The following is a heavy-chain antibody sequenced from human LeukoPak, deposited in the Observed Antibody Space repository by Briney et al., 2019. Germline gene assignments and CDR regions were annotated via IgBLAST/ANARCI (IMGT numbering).Heavy chain of an antibody. CDR1: GFTFSTDE. CDR3: AREGGWATTANDY. V-gene: IGHV3-48*03. CDR2: ISGSGSTI. D-gene: IGHD1-1*01. Sequence: GGSLRLSCTASGFTFSTDEMNWVRQAPGKGLEWVSYISGSGSTIYYADSVKGRFTISRDNAKNSLYLQMSSLRAEDTALYYCAREGGWATTANDYWGQGTLVTVSS. J-gene: IGHJ4*02.